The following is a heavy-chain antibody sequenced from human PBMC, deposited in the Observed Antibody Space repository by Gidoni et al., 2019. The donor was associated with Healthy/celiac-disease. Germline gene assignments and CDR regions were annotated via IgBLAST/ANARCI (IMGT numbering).Heavy chain of an antibody. V-gene: IGHV3-30*04. CDR2: ISYDGSNK. J-gene: IGHJ4*02. CDR3: ASSQRIVAIGAGFDY. D-gene: IGHD5-12*01. Sequence: QVQLVESGGGVVQPGRSLRLSCAASGFTFSSYAMHWVRQAPGKGLEWVAVISYDGSNKYYADSVKGRFTISRDNSKNTLYLQMNSLRAEDTAVYYCASSQRIVAIGAGFDYWGQGTLVTVSS. CDR1: GFTFSSYA.